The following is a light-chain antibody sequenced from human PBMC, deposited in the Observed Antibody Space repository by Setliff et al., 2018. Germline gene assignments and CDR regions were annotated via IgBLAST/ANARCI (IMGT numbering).Light chain of an antibody. V-gene: IGLV2-14*03. CDR1: SSDVGAYKF. CDR3: SSYTSIGTLIV. J-gene: IGLJ2*01. CDR2: DVS. Sequence: QSALTQPPSASGSPGQSLTISCTGTSSDVGAYKFVSWYQQHPGKAPKLLISDVSHRPSGVSIRFSGSKSGNTASLTISGLQAEDEADYYCSSYTSIGTLIVFGGGTKVTVL.